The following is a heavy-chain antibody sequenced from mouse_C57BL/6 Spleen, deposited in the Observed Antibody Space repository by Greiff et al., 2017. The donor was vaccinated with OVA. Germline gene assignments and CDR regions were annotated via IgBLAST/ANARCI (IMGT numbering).Heavy chain of an antibody. J-gene: IGHJ3*01. CDR3: ARWEPGREGFAY. D-gene: IGHD4-1*01. CDR2: IWSGGST. CDR1: GFSLTSSG. V-gene: IGHV2-2*01. Sequence: VKLVESGPGLVQPSQSLSITCTVSGFSLTSSGVHWVRQSPGKGLEWLGVIWSGGSTDYNAAFISRLSISKDNSKSQVFFKMNSLQADDTAIYYCARWEPGREGFAYWGQGTLVTVSA.